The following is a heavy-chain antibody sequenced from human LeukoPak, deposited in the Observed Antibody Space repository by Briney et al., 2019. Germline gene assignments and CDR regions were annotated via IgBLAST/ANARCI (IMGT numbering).Heavy chain of an antibody. V-gene: IGHV5-51*01. J-gene: IGHJ5*02. CDR3: ARHSFPGTYTPNNWFDP. CDR2: IYPGDSDT. D-gene: IGHD3-10*01. CDR1: GYSFSTYW. Sequence: GESLKISCKGSGYSFSTYWIGWVRQMPGKGLEWMGIIYPGDSDTRYSPSFQGQVTISVDKSINTAYLQWSSLKASDTAMYYCARHSFPGTYTPNNWFDPWGQGTLVTVSS.